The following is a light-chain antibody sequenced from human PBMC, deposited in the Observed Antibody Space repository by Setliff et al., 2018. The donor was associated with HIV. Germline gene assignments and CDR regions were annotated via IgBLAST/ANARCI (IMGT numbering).Light chain of an antibody. CDR1: SSDVGSYNL. V-gene: IGLV2-23*02. CDR2: EVT. CDR3: SSFAGSLYV. J-gene: IGLJ1*01. Sequence: QSALAQPASVSGSPGQSITISCTGTSSDVGSYNLVSWYQQHPGKAPKLMIYEVTKRPSGVPDRFSGSKSGNTASLTVSGLRSEDEADYYCSSFAGSLYVFGTGTKVTVL.